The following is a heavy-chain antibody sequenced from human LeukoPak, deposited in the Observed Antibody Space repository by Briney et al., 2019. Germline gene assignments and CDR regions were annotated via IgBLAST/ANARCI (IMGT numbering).Heavy chain of an antibody. CDR2: INHSGST. Sequence: PSETLSLTCAVYGESFSGYYWSWIRQPPGKGLEWIGEINHSGSTNYNPSLKSRVTISVDTSKNQFSLKLSSVTAADTAVYYCARRAVGYCSGGSCYSLWFDPWGQGTLVTVSS. J-gene: IGHJ5*02. CDR1: GESFSGYY. V-gene: IGHV4-34*01. CDR3: ARRAVGYCSGGSCYSLWFDP. D-gene: IGHD2-15*01.